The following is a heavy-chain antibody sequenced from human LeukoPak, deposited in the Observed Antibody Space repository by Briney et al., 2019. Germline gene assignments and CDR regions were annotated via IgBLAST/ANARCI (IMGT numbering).Heavy chain of an antibody. D-gene: IGHD3-3*01. CDR2: INHSGSP. J-gene: IGHJ4*02. V-gene: IGHV4-34*01. Sequence: SETLSLACAVYGGSFSDYYWTWIRQPPGKGLEWIGEINHSGSPNNNPSLKSRVSISFDTSKNQFSLKLTSVTAADTAVYYCGSRRTAMFGVIKGPIDYWGQGTLVTVSS. CDR1: GGSFSDYY. CDR3: GSRRTAMFGVIKGPIDY.